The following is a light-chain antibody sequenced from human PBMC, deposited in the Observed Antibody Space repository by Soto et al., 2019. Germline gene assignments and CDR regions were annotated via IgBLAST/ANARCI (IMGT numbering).Light chain of an antibody. CDR3: CSYAGNSLWV. V-gene: IGLV2-11*01. Sequence: QSALTQPRSVSGSPGQSVTISCIETSSDVGGSNLVSWYQQHAGRAPKLVIYDVIKRPSGVPDRFSGSKSGNTASLTISGLQVEDEADYYCCSYAGNSLWVFGGGTKLTVL. CDR1: SSDVGGSNL. J-gene: IGLJ3*02. CDR2: DVI.